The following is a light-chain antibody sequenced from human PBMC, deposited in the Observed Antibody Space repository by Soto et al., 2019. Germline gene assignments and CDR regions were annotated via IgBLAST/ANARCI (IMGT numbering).Light chain of an antibody. Sequence: DIVMIQSPLSLPVTPGEPASISCRSSHSLLHSDGYNYLDWYLQKPGQSPQVLIYLGFNRAPGVPHRFSGSGSGTDFTLKISRAEAEDVGIYYCMQAIESPVTFGQGTRLEIK. CDR3: MQAIESPVT. CDR1: HSLLHSDGYNY. J-gene: IGKJ5*01. V-gene: IGKV2-28*01. CDR2: LGF.